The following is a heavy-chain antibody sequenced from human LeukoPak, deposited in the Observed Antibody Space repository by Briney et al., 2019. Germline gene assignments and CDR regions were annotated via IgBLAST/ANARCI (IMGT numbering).Heavy chain of an antibody. J-gene: IGHJ4*02. CDR3: ASGRSGSRTGYFDY. V-gene: IGHV4-59*01. CDR2: IYYSGST. D-gene: IGHD1-26*01. CDR1: GGSISSYY. Sequence: RPSETLSLTCTVSGGSISSYYWSWIRQPPGKGLEWIGYIYYSGSTNYNPSLKSRVTISVDTSKNQFSLKLSSVTAADTAVYYCASGRSGSRTGYFDYWGQGTLVTVSS.